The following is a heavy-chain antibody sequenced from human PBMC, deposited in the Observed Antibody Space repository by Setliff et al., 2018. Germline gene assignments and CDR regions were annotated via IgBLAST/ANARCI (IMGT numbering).Heavy chain of an antibody. CDR2: MSSSVYSA. J-gene: IGHJ4*02. Sequence: GGSLRLSCSASGFIFNNYYMHWLRQAPGKGLEWVSYMSSSVYSADYADSVRGRFTVSRDGARSSLFLEMNSLRVEDTAVYYCAREHTSDWKFDYWGPGTLVTVSS. V-gene: IGHV3-11*05. D-gene: IGHD1-1*01. CDR1: GFIFNNYY. CDR3: AREHTSDWKFDY.